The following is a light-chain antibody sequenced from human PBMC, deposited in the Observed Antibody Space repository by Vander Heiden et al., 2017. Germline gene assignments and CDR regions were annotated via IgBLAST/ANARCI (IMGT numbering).Light chain of an antibody. Sequence: EVVLTQSPATLSFSPVERATLSGRASQSVTSYLAWYQQKPGQAPRLVIYDASSRSTGVPARFSGSGSGTDFSLTISSLEPEDFAVYYCQQRSNWPLTFGGGTKVEIK. CDR2: DAS. J-gene: IGKJ4*01. CDR1: QSVTSY. CDR3: QQRSNWPLT. V-gene: IGKV3-11*01.